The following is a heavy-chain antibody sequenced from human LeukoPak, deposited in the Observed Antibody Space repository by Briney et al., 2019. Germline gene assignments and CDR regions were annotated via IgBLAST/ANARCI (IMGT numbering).Heavy chain of an antibody. D-gene: IGHD6-19*01. CDR1: GFTFSSYG. J-gene: IGHJ4*02. Sequence: PGGSLRLSCAASGFTFSSYGMHWVRQAPGKGLEWVAVISYDGSNKYYADSVKGRFTISRDNSKNTLYLQMNSLRAEDTAVYYCARVGSSGYVFDYWGQGTLVTVSS. CDR3: ARVGSSGYVFDY. V-gene: IGHV3-30*03. CDR2: ISYDGSNK.